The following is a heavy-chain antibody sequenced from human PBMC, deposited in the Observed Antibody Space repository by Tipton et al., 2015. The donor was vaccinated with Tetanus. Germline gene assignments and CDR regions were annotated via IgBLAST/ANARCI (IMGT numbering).Heavy chain of an antibody. CDR1: GYTFTSYY. J-gene: IGHJ6*02. V-gene: IGHV1-46*01. CDR2: INPSGGST. D-gene: IGHD6-19*01. Sequence: QLVQSGPEVKKPGASVKVSCKASGYTFTSYYMHWVRQAPGQGLEWMGIINPSGGSTSYAQKFQGRVTMTRDTSTSAVYMELSSLRSEATAVYYCGGEEAVAGTPYYYGMDVWGQGTTVTVPS. CDR3: GGEEAVAGTPYYYGMDV.